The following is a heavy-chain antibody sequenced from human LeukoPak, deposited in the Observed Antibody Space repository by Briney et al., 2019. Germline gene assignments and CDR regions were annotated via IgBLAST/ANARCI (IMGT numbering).Heavy chain of an antibody. CDR3: ARNLWFGSPNLAAGQTNAFDI. CDR2: IGTAGDT. V-gene: IGHV3-13*01. J-gene: IGHJ3*02. D-gene: IGHD6-13*01. CDR1: GFIFSNFD. Sequence: PGGSLRLSCAASGFIFSNFDMHWVRQPTGEGLEWVSSIGTAGDTYYPDSVKGRFTVSRENDNNSLYLQMNSLRAGDTAVYYCARNLWFGSPNLAAGQTNAFDIWGQGTMVTVSS.